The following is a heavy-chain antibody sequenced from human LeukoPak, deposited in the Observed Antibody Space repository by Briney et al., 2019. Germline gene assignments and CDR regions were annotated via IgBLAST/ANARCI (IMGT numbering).Heavy chain of an antibody. CDR3: AASLGPMDY. J-gene: IGHJ4*02. CDR1: GFTLSIYE. D-gene: IGHD7-27*01. CDR2: ITSTSNNI. Sequence: GGSLRLSCAASGFTLSIYETKWVRQAPGKGLEWISYITSTSNNIYYTESVKGRFTISRDNTKNSLYLQMDSLRGEDTALYFCAASLGPMDYWGQGILVTVSS. V-gene: IGHV3-48*03.